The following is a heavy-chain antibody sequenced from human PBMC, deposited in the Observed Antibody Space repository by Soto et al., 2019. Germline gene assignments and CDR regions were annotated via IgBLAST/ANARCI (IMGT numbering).Heavy chain of an antibody. CDR1: GFTFSSYS. CDR3: ARGPRNIITFRGVIVQRPNY. J-gene: IGHJ4*02. D-gene: IGHD3-16*02. Sequence: EVQLVESGGGLVKPGGSLRLSCAASGFTFSSYSMNWVRQAPGKGLEWVSSISSSSSDIDYADSVKGRFTISRDNAKNPLYLQMSSLRAEATAVYYCARGPRNIITFRGVIVQRPNYWGQGTLVTVSS. V-gene: IGHV3-21*01. CDR2: ISSSSSDI.